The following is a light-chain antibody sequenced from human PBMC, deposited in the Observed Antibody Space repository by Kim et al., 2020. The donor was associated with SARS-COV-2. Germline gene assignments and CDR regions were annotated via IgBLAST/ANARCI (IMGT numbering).Light chain of an antibody. CDR3: QSYDSSNQKV. Sequence: KTVTISCSGSSCRIASNYVQWYQQRPGSAPTTVIYEDNQRPSGVPDRFSGSIDSSSNSASLTISGLKTEDEADYCCQSYDSSNQKVFGGGTQLTVL. CDR2: EDN. V-gene: IGLV6-57*02. J-gene: IGLJ3*02. CDR1: SCRIASNY.